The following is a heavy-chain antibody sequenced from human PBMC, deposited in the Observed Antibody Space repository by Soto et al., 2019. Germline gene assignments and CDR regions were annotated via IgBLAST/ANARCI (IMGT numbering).Heavy chain of an antibody. V-gene: IGHV4-34*01. CDR1: GGSFSAYY. J-gene: IGHJ5*02. CDR2: INQSGGT. CDR3: ARHYSSGSRNWFDP. D-gene: IGHD6-19*01. Sequence: PSETLSLTCAVYGGSFSAYYWSWIRHPPGKGLEWMGEINQSGGTSYNPSLKSRVTISVDTSKNQFSLKLSSVTAADTAVFYCARHYSSGSRNWFDPWGQGTLVTVSS.